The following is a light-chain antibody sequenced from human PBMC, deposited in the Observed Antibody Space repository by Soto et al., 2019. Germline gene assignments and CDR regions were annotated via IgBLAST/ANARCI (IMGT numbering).Light chain of an antibody. V-gene: IGKV1-33*01. Sequence: DIQMTQSPSSLSASVGDRVTISCQASQDINFYLNWYQQKPGKAPKLLIYDASILETGVPSRFSGSGSGTDFAFTISSLQPEDFATYYCEQYESVPFTFGLRTKVEIK. CDR1: QDINFY. CDR3: EQYESVPFT. CDR2: DAS. J-gene: IGKJ3*01.